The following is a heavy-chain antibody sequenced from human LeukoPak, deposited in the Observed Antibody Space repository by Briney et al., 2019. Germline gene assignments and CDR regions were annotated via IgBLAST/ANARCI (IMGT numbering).Heavy chain of an antibody. J-gene: IGHJ4*02. CDR1: GFTVISNY. CDR3: ARDVVVPAASGN. Sequence: GGSLRLSCAASGFTVISNYMTWVRQAPGKGLEWVSYISSSSSTIYYADSVKGRFTISRDNAKNSLYLQMNSLRAEDTAVYYCARDVVVPAASGNWGQGTLVTVSS. D-gene: IGHD2-2*01. V-gene: IGHV3-48*01. CDR2: ISSSSSTI.